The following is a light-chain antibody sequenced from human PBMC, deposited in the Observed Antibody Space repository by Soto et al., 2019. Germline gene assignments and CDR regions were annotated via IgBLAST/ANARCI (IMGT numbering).Light chain of an antibody. CDR1: QSISNH. Sequence: IQMTQSPSSLPASVEDIVIITCRASQSISNHSNSYQQKPEKAPKLLIFVASSLQSGVPSRLSGSRSGPDFTLTISSLQPEDFATYYCQQSYSSPRTFGQGTKVDIK. CDR3: QQSYSSPRT. J-gene: IGKJ1*01. CDR2: VAS. V-gene: IGKV1-39*01.